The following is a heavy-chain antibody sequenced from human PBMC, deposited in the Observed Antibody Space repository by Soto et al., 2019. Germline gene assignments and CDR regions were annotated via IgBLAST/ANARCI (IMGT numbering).Heavy chain of an antibody. V-gene: IGHV1-18*01. D-gene: IGHD3-10*01. CDR1: GYTFTSYG. J-gene: IGHJ5*02. Sequence: ASVKVSCKASGYTFTSYGISWVRQAPGQGLEWMGWISAYNGNTNYAQKLQGRVTMTTDTSTSTAYMELRSLRSDDTAVYYCARVEYRFGEFDWFDPWGQGTLVTVSS. CDR3: ARVEYRFGEFDWFDP. CDR2: ISAYNGNT.